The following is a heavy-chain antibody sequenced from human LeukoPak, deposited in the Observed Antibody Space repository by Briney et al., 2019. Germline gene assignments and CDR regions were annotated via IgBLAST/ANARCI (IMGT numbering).Heavy chain of an antibody. Sequence: GGSLRLSCAASGFTFSNYNMHWVRQAPGKGLEWVAVISYAGSNKYYADSVKGRFIISRDNSKNTVYLQMNSLSAEDAAVYYCVKDDGWVQYANWGQGTLVAVSS. CDR3: VKDDGWVQYAN. J-gene: IGHJ4*02. CDR1: GFTFSNYN. D-gene: IGHD5-24*01. CDR2: ISYAGSNK. V-gene: IGHV3-30*04.